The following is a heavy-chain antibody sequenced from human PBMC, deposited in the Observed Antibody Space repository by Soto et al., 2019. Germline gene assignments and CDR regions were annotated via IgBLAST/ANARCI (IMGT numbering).Heavy chain of an antibody. CDR3: ARDPTVGSTIFGVVIKDDAFDI. Sequence: GGSLRLSCAASGFTFSSYWMSWVRQAPGKGLEWVANIKQDGSEKYYVDSVKGRFTISRDNAKNSLYLQMNSLRAEDTAVYYCARDPTVGSTIFGVVIKDDAFDIWGQGTMVTVSS. V-gene: IGHV3-7*05. CDR1: GFTFSSYW. D-gene: IGHD3-3*01. CDR2: IKQDGSEK. J-gene: IGHJ3*02.